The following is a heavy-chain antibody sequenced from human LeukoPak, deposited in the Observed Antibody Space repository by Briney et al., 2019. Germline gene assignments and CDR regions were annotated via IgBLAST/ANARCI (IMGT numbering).Heavy chain of an antibody. V-gene: IGHV3-23*01. CDR3: AKGSGLYYDSSGYPDY. CDR2: ISASGVST. D-gene: IGHD3-22*01. CDR1: GFTFSNYA. Sequence: PGGSLRLSCAASGFTFSNYAMSWVRQAPGKGLEWVSAISASGVSTYYADSVKGRFTISRDNSKNTLYLQMNSLRAEDTAVYYCAKGSGLYYDSSGYPDYWGQGTLVTVSS. J-gene: IGHJ4*02.